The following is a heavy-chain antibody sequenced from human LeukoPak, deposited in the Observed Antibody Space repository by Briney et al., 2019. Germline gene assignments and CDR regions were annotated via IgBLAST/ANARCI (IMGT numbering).Heavy chain of an antibody. Sequence: GGSLRLSCAAPEFTFSSYAMSWFRQPPGKGLEWSSAIGGSGGSTYYADSVKGRFTISRDNSKNTLYLQMNSLRAEDTAVYYCAKNPRYFDWLLLPADFDYWGQGTLVTVSS. CDR3: AKNPRYFDWLLLPADFDY. D-gene: IGHD3-9*01. V-gene: IGHV3-23*01. CDR2: IGGSGGST. CDR1: EFTFSSYA. J-gene: IGHJ4*02.